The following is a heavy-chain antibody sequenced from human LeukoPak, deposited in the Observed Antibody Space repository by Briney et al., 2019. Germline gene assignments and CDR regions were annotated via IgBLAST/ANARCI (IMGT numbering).Heavy chain of an antibody. J-gene: IGHJ4*02. CDR2: ISGSDGST. Sequence: GGSLRLSCAASGFTFSSYAMSWVRQAPGKGLEWVSAISGSDGSTYYADSVKGRFTISRDNSKNTLYLQMNSLRAEDTAVYYCAKEATDYDYVWGSYRYCDYWGQGTLVTVSS. V-gene: IGHV3-23*01. D-gene: IGHD3-16*02. CDR3: AKEATDYDYVWGSYRYCDY. CDR1: GFTFSSYA.